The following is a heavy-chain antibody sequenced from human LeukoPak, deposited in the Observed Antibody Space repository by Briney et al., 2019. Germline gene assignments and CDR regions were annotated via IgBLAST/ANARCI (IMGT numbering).Heavy chain of an antibody. CDR2: ISSSGSTI. J-gene: IGHJ4*02. D-gene: IGHD6-19*01. CDR3: ARVYSSGWTY. Sequence: GGSLRLSCAASGFIFRAYEMNWVRQAPGKGLEGVSYISSSGSTIYYPDSVKGRFTISRDNAKKSLYLQMNSLRAEDTAVYYCARVYSSGWTYWGQGTLVTVSS. V-gene: IGHV3-48*03. CDR1: GFIFRAYE.